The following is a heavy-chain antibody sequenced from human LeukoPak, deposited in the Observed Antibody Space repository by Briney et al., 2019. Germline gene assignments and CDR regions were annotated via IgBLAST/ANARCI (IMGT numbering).Heavy chain of an antibody. J-gene: IGHJ5*02. CDR1: GFTFSSYG. D-gene: IGHD6-13*01. Sequence: PGGSLRLSCAASGFTFSSYGMSWIRQPPGKGLEWIGEINHSGSTNYNPSLKSRVTISVDTSKNQSSLKLSSVTAADTAVYYCARHDGAKRRWTRIAAAVDQQKSNWFDPWGQGTLVTVSS. V-gene: IGHV4-34*01. CDR3: ARHDGAKRRWTRIAAAVDQQKSNWFDP. CDR2: INHSGST.